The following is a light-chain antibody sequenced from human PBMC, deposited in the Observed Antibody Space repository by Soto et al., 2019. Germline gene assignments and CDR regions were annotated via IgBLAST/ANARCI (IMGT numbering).Light chain of an antibody. CDR2: AAS. CDR3: QQSYSTPLT. J-gene: IGKJ4*01. CDR1: QSISSY. Sequence: DIQMTQSASSLSAYVGHIVTITCRASQSISSYLNWYHQKPGKAPKLLIYAASSLQIGVPSRFSGTGSETDINLTISSLPPEDLATYYCQQSYSTPLTFDGGTKVEIK. V-gene: IGKV1-39*01.